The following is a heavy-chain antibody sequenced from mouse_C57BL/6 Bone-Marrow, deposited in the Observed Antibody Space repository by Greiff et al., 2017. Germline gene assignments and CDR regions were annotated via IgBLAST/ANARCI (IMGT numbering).Heavy chain of an antibody. CDR3: ARLGYYGSSYENYFDY. CDR2: IYPRSGNT. J-gene: IGHJ2*01. Sequence: VKLVESGAELARPGASVKLSCKASGYTFTSYGISWVKQRTGQGLEWIGEIYPRSGNTYYNEKFKGKATLTADKSSSTAYMELRSLTSEDSAVYFCARLGYYGSSYENYFDYWGQGTTLTVSS. D-gene: IGHD1-1*01. CDR1: GYTFTSYG. V-gene: IGHV1-81*01.